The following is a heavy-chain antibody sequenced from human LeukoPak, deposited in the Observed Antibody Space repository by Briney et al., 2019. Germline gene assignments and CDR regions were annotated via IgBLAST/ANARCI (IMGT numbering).Heavy chain of an antibody. CDR2: ISGSGGST. V-gene: IGHV3-23*01. J-gene: IGHJ4*02. CDR1: GFTFSSYA. Sequence: GGSLRLSCAASGFTFSSYAMSWVRQAPGKGLEWVSAISGSGGSTYYADSVKGRFTISRDNSKNTPYLQMNSLGAEDTAVYYCAKVRQRSTVTTKGAQHYWGQGTLVTVSS. CDR3: AKVRQRSTVTTKGAQHY. D-gene: IGHD4-17*01.